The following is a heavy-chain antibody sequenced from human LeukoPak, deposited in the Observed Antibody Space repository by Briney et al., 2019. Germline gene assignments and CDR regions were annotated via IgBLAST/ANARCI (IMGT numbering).Heavy chain of an antibody. J-gene: IGHJ4*02. V-gene: IGHV3-23*01. CDR2: ISATGMTI. Sequence: PGGSLRLSCAASGFAFSSSAMSWVRQAPGEGLEWVSAISATGMTINYADSVKGRFTVSRDNSKNTLYLQMNSLRAEDTAVYYCAKHLTVALRSFDYWGQGTLVTVSS. D-gene: IGHD6-19*01. CDR1: GFAFSSSA. CDR3: AKHLTVALRSFDY.